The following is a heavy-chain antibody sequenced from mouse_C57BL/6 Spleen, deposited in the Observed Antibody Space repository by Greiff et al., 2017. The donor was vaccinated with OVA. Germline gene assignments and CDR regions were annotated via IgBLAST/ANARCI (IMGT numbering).Heavy chain of an antibody. CDR1: GYTFTSYW. V-gene: IGHV1-74*01. D-gene: IGHD1-1*01. Sequence: QVQLQQSGAELVKPGASVKVSCKASGYTFTSYWMHWVKQRPGQGLEWIGRLHPSDSDTNYNQKFKGKATLTVDKSSSTAYMQLSSLTSEDSAVYYCAIEVYLDYWGQGTSVTVSS. CDR2: LHPSDSDT. J-gene: IGHJ4*01. CDR3: AIEVYLDY.